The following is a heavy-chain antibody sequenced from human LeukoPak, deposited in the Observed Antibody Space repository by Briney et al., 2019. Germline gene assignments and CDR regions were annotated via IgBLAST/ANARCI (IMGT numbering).Heavy chain of an antibody. V-gene: IGHV1-2*02. CDR3: ARDPPGSAASRQIFDV. D-gene: IGHD6-6*01. CDR2: INPNSGGT. J-gene: IGHJ3*01. CDR1: GYIFTDYY. Sequence: ASVKVSCKASGYIFTDYYMHWVRQAPGQGLEWMGWINPNSGGTDYAQRFQGRVTMTRDTPISTAYMELSRLTSDDTAVYYCARDPPGSAASRQIFDVWGQGTMVTVSS.